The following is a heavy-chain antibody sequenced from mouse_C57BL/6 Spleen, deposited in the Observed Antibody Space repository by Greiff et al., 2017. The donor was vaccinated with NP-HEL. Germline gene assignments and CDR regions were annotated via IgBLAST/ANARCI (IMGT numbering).Heavy chain of an antibody. CDR3: ARGEDYAMDY. J-gene: IGHJ4*01. V-gene: IGHV1-69*01. CDR2: IDPSDSYT. Sequence: QVQLQQPGAELVMPGASVKLSCKASGYTFTSYWMHWVQQRPGQGLEWIGEIDPSDSYTNYNQKFKGKFTLTVDKSSSTPYMQLSSLTSEASEVYYCARGEDYAMDYWGQGTSVTVSS. CDR1: GYTFTSYW.